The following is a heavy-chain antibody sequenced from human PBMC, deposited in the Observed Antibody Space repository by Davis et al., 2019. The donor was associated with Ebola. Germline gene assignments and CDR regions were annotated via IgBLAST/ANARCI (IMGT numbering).Heavy chain of an antibody. Sequence: PSETLSLTCTVSGGSISSGDYYWSWIRQPPGKGLEWIGYIYYSGSTYYNPSLKSRVTISVDTSKNQFSLKLSSVTAADTAVYYCARDLSGSYFGVSVTGAFDIWGQGTMVTVSS. CDR3: ARDLSGSYFGVSVTGAFDI. V-gene: IGHV4-30-4*02. CDR1: GGSISSGDYY. CDR2: IYYSGST. D-gene: IGHD1-26*01. J-gene: IGHJ3*02.